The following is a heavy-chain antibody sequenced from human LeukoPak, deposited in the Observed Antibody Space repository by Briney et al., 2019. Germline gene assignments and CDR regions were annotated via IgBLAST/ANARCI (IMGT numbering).Heavy chain of an antibody. V-gene: IGHV1-69*01. CDR3: ARSNDCSSTSCRNNWFDP. CDR2: IIPIFGTA. CDR1: GGTFSSYA. J-gene: IGHJ5*02. D-gene: IGHD2-2*01. Sequence: SVQVSCQASGGTFSSYAISWVRQAPGPGPERMGGIIPIFGTANYAQKFQGRVTITADESTSTAYMELSSLRSEDTAVYYCARSNDCSSTSCRNNWFDPRGQGTLVTVSP.